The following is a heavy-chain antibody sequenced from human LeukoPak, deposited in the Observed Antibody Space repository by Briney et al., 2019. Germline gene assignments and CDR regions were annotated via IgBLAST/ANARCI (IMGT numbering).Heavy chain of an antibody. J-gene: IGHJ5*02. CDR2: IIPILGIA. D-gene: IGHD2-15*01. Sequence: ASVKVSCKASGGTFSSYAISWVRQAPGQGLEWMGRIIPILGIANYAQKFQGRVTITADKSTSTAYMELSSLRSEDTAVYYCARDCSGGSCYSADWFDPWGQGTLVTVSS. CDR3: ARDCSGGSCYSADWFDP. CDR1: GGTFSSYA. V-gene: IGHV1-69*04.